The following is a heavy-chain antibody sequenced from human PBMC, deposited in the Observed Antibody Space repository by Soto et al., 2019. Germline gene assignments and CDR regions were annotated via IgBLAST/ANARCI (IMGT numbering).Heavy chain of an antibody. CDR2: IIPIFGTA. CDR1: GGTFSSYA. D-gene: IGHD3-10*01. V-gene: IGHV1-69*13. J-gene: IGHJ3*02. CDR3: ASTGGVTMVRGVDAFDI. Sequence: SVKVSCKASGGTFSSYAISWVRQAPGQGLEWMGGIIPIFGTANYAQKFQGRVTITADESTSTAYMELSSLRSEDTAVYYCASTGGVTMVRGVDAFDIWGQGTMVTV.